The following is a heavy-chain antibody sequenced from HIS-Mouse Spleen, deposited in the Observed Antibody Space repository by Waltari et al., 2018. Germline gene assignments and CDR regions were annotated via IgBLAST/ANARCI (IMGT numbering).Heavy chain of an antibody. J-gene: IGHJ4*02. CDR1: GFTFSSYG. V-gene: IGHV3-30*18. Sequence: QVQLVESGGGVVQPGRSLRLSCAASGFTFSSYGMHWVRQAPGKGRVWVAVISYDGSNKYYADSVKGRFTISRDNSKNTLYLQMNSLRAEDTAVYYCAKDKHHAFDYWGQGTLVTVSS. CDR3: AKDKHHAFDY. CDR2: ISYDGSNK.